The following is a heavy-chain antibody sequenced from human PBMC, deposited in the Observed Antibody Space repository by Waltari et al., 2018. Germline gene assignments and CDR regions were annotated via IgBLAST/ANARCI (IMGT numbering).Heavy chain of an antibody. CDR2: ISTDASDT. D-gene: IGHD1-1*01. J-gene: IGHJ6*02. V-gene: IGHV3-74*03. Sequence: EVQLVESGGGLIQPGGSLRLSCAASGFTVSSNYMSWVRQAPGKGPLWVSRISTDASDTTYADAGKGRFTISRDNARNTLYLQMNRLRAEDTAVYFCARVSRRTYRSPVPGRHYYYGMDVWGQGTTVTVSS. CDR1: GFTVSSNY. CDR3: ARVSRRTYRSPVPGRHYYYGMDV.